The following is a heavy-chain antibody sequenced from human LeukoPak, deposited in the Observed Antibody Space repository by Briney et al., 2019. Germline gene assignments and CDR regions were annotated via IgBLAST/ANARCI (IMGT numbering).Heavy chain of an antibody. D-gene: IGHD2-15*01. Sequence: PGGSLRLSCAASGFTFSSFAINWVRQAPGKGLEWVAYIKKTGSETYYADSVKGRFTISRDNAKNSLYLQMNSLRAEDTAVYYCARKLGYCSGGSCPFDYWGQGTLVTVSS. CDR2: IKKTGSET. CDR3: ARKLGYCSGGSCPFDY. CDR1: GFTFSSFA. J-gene: IGHJ4*02. V-gene: IGHV3-7*01.